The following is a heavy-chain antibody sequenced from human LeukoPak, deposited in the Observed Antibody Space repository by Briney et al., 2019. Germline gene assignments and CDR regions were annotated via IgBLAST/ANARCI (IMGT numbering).Heavy chain of an antibody. CDR2: IYYSGST. J-gene: IGHJ4*02. D-gene: IGHD3-9*01. Sequence: PSETLSLTCTVSGGSISSYYWSWIRQPPGKGLEWIGYIYYSGSTNYNPSLKSRVTISVDTSKNQFSLKLSSVTAADTAVYYCARAIPAYDIPMYYFDYWGQGTLVTVSS. CDR1: GGSISSYY. CDR3: ARAIPAYDIPMYYFDY. V-gene: IGHV4-59*08.